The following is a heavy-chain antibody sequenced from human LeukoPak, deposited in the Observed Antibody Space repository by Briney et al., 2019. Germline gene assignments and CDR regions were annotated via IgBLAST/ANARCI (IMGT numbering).Heavy chain of an antibody. J-gene: IGHJ5*02. CDR3: GSPPPRVTTNCFDP. CDR2: MYYGGST. D-gene: IGHD2-21*02. CDR1: GGSISSGGYY. Sequence: SETLSLTCTISGGSISSGGYYWSWIRQHPGKGLEWIGYMYYGGSTYYNPSLKSRVTMSTSTSENQFSLNLSSVTAADTAVYYWGSPPPRVTTNCFDPGAKEILATVPS. V-gene: IGHV4-31*03.